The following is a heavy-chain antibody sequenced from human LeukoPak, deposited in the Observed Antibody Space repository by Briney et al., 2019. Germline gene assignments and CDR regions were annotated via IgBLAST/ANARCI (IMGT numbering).Heavy chain of an antibody. CDR2: IYYSGST. V-gene: IGHV4-59*01. CDR3: ARVGHYDSSGYGAFDI. D-gene: IGHD3-22*01. J-gene: IGHJ3*02. CDR1: GGSISNYY. Sequence: ASETLSLTCTVSGGSISNYYWNWIRQPPGKGLEWIGYIYYSGSTNYNPSLKSRVTISVDTSKKRFSLKLSSVTAADTAVYYCARVGHYDSSGYGAFDIWGQGTMVIVSS.